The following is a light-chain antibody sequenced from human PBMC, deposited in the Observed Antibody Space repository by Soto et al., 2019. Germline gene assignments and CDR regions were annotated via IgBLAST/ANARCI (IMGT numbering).Light chain of an antibody. V-gene: IGLV1-44*01. CDR1: TSNIGSNT. CDR3: AAWDDSLNGYV. Sequence: QSVLTRPPSASGTPGQRVTISCSGSTSNIGSNTVKWYQQLPGTAPKLLIYNNDQRPSGVPDRLSGSKSGTSASLAISGLQSEDEADYYCAAWDDSLNGYVFGSGTKVTVL. CDR2: NND. J-gene: IGLJ1*01.